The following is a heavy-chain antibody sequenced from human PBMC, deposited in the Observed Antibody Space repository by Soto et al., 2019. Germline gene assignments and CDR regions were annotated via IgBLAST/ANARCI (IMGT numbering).Heavy chain of an antibody. CDR2: IYYSGST. CDR3: ARVGSSGWGTFDY. D-gene: IGHD6-19*01. V-gene: IGHV4-59*01. Sequence: SETLSLTCTVSGGSISSYYWSWIRQPPGKGLEWIGYIYYSGSTNYNPSLKSRVTISVDTSKNQFSLKLSSVTAADTAVYYCARVGSSGWGTFDYWGHGTLVTVSS. J-gene: IGHJ4*01. CDR1: GGSISSYY.